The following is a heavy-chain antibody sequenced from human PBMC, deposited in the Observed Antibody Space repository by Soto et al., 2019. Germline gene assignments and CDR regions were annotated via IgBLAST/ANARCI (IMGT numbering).Heavy chain of an antibody. CDR1: GVSISSGGYY. J-gene: IGHJ5*02. CDR2: IYFSGTT. Sequence: PSETLSLTCTVSGVSISSGGYYWSWIRQLPGKGLEWIGYIYFSGTTYYNPSLRSRLTISFDTSKNQFSLKLSSVTAADTAVYYCATDPGVGSWFDPWGQGALVTVSS. V-gene: IGHV4-31*03. CDR3: ATDPGVGSWFDP. D-gene: IGHD3-10*01.